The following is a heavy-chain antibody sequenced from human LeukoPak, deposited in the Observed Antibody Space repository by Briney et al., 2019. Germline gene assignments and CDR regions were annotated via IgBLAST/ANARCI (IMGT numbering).Heavy chain of an antibody. CDR3: AKDSSYYYLDY. Sequence: GGSLRLSCAASGFTFSDYGMYWVRQAPGEGLEWVAVIWYDGSKKYHADSVKGRFTISRDNSKNTLYLQMNSLRAEDSAVYYCAKDSSYYYLDYWGQGTLVTVSS. CDR2: IWYDGSKK. D-gene: IGHD3-22*01. J-gene: IGHJ4*02. CDR1: GFTFSDYG. V-gene: IGHV3-33*06.